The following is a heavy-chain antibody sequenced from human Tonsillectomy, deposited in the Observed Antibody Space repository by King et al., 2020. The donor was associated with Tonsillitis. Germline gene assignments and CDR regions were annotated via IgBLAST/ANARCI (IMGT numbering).Heavy chain of an antibody. J-gene: IGHJ4*02. CDR2: ISGGGDNT. Sequence: VQLVESGGGLVQPGGSLRLSCAASGFIFSNYAMSWVRQAPGKGLEWVSAISGGGDNTYYADSVKGRFTISVDNSKNTLYLQMNSLRDEDTAVYYCAKNLQGFFDYWGQGTLVTVSS. CDR1: GFIFSNYA. CDR3: AKNLQGFFDY. V-gene: IGHV3-23*04.